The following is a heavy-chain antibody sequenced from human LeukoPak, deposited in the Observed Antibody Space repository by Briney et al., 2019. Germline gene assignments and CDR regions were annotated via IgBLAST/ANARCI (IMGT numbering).Heavy chain of an antibody. V-gene: IGHV3-74*01. Sequence: GGSLRLSCAASGFTFSSYWMHWVRQAPGKGLVWVSRINSDGSSTSYADSVKGRFTISRDNAKNTLYLQMNSLRAEDTAVYYCARSRGWWELLDSYYFDYWGQGTLVTVSS. CDR3: ARSRGWWELLDSYYFDY. CDR1: GFTFSSYW. J-gene: IGHJ4*02. D-gene: IGHD1-26*01. CDR2: INSDGSST.